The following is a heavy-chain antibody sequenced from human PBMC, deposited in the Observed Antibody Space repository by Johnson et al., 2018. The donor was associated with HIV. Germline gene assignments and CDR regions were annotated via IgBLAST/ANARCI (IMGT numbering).Heavy chain of an antibody. J-gene: IGHJ3*02. D-gene: IGHD3-10*01. CDR2: IRYDGSNK. CDR3: TTDQGYYGDAFDI. CDR1: GFTFSSYG. V-gene: IGHV3-30*02. Sequence: QVQLVESGGGVVQPGGSLRLSCAASGFTFSSYGMHWVRQAPGKGLEWVAFIRYDGSNKYYADSVKGRFTISRDNSKNTLYLYMNSLKTEDTAVYYCTTDQGYYGDAFDIWGQGTMVTVSS.